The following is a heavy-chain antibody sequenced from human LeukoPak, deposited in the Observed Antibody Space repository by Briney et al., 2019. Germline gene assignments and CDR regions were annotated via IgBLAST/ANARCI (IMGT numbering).Heavy chain of an antibody. V-gene: IGHV3-7*01. D-gene: IGHD3-10*01. CDR3: ARYYYASAFDY. CDR1: GFTFSSYW. CDR2: IRQDGGKK. J-gene: IGHJ4*02. Sequence: GGSLTLSCTASGFTFSSYWMTWVRQTPEKGLEWVANIRQDGGKKDYVASVEGRFTISRDNAKNSLYLQMNSLRAEDTAVYYCARYYYASAFDYWGQGTLVTVSS.